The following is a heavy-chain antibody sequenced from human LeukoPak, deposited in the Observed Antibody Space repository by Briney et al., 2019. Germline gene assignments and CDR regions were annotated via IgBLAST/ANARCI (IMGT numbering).Heavy chain of an antibody. CDR3: ARGRYCSSTSCYTKLLPDY. Sequence: SETLSLTCAVYGGSFSGYFWNWIRQPPGKGLEWIGEINHSGSTNYNPSLKSRVTISVDTSKNQFSLKLSSATAADTAVYYCARGRYCSSTSCYTKLLPDYWGQGTLVTVSS. D-gene: IGHD2-2*02. CDR2: INHSGST. CDR1: GGSFSGYF. V-gene: IGHV4-34*01. J-gene: IGHJ4*02.